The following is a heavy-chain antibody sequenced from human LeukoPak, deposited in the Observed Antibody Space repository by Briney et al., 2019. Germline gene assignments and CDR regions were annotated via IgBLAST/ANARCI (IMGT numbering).Heavy chain of an antibody. D-gene: IGHD6-13*01. CDR2: FDPEDGET. J-gene: IGHJ4*02. CDR1: GYTLTELS. V-gene: IGHV1-24*01. CDR3: ATGPLYSSSWYCDY. Sequence: ASVKVSCKVSGYTLTELSMHWVRQAPGKGLEWMGGFDPEDGETIYAQKFQGRVTMTEDTSTDTAYMELSSLRSEDTAVYHCATGPLYSSSWYCDYWGQGTLVTVSS.